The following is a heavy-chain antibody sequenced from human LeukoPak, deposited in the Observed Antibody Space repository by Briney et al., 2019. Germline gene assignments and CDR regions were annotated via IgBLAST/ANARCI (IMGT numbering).Heavy chain of an antibody. Sequence: PGRSLRLSCAASGFTFSSYAMHWVRQAPGKGLEWVAVISYDGSNKYYADSVKGRFTISRDNSKNTLYLQMNSLRAEDTAVYYCARDTVGGQIYFDHWGQGALVTVSS. CDR2: ISYDGSNK. CDR3: ARDTVGGQIYFDH. D-gene: IGHD6-19*01. J-gene: IGHJ4*02. V-gene: IGHV3-30*14. CDR1: GFTFSSYA.